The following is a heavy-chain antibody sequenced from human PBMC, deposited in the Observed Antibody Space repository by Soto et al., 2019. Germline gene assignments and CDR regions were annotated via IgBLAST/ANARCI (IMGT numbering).Heavy chain of an antibody. CDR1: GGSISGSY. J-gene: IGHJ4*02. V-gene: IGHV4-59*01. CDR3: ARSVAVPGAHIDY. D-gene: IGHD6-19*01. CDR2: VYYTGST. Sequence: ETLSLPCRVSGGSISGSYWSWIRQSPGKGLEWLGYVYYTGSTNYSPSLRSRVSISVDTSKNEFSLRLSSVTAADTAVYFCARSVAVPGAHIDYWGQGTQVTVSS.